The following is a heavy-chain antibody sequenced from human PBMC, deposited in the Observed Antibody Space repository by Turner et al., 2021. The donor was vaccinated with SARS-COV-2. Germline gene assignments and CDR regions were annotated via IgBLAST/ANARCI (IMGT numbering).Heavy chain of an antibody. D-gene: IGHD5-18*01. CDR2: IYDSGST. CDR1: GCSISSSSYY. V-gene: IGHV4-39*01. CDR3: ARFEHGYSYTFAFDY. Sequence: QLQLQESGPGLVKPSETLSLTCTVSGCSISSSSYYWGWIRQPPGKGLEWIGNIYDSGSTYYNPSLKSRVTIFVDTSMNKFSLKLSSVTAADTAVYYCARFEHGYSYTFAFDYWGQGTRVTVSS. J-gene: IGHJ4*02.